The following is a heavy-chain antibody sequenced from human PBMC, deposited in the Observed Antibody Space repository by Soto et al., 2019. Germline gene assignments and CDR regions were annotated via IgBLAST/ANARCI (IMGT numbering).Heavy chain of an antibody. CDR1: GASITTYY. CDR2: IYYTGIT. V-gene: IGHV4-59*03. Sequence: QVQLQESGPGLVKASETLSLACSVSGASITTYYYSWVRQAPGKARGWIGYIYYTGITNYNPSLESRVTISQDTSKNQLSLTMTSVTAADTAVYYCAITRIENHYYGGRDVWGPGTTVTVSS. CDR3: AITRIENHYYGGRDV. D-gene: IGHD3-22*01. J-gene: IGHJ6*02.